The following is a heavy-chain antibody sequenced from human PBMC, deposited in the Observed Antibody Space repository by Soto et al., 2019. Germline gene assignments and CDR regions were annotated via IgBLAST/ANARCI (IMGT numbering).Heavy chain of an antibody. Sequence: GGSLRLSCAASGFTFSSCGVSWVRQAPGKGLEWVSSIGSSGATTYYADSVRGRLTISRDNSKSILYLQMNGLRAEDTAVYRCARLTAGGTDFWGQGTLVTVSS. CDR1: GFTFSSCG. CDR3: ARLTAGGTDF. V-gene: IGHV3-23*05. CDR2: IGSSGATT. J-gene: IGHJ4*02. D-gene: IGHD6-13*01.